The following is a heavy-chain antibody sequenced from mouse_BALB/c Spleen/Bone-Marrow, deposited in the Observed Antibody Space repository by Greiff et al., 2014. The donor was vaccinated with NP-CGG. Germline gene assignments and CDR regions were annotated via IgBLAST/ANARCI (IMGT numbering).Heavy chain of an antibody. CDR1: GFSLTSYG. CDR3: ARGGVRRGNYFDY. V-gene: IGHV2-9*02. D-gene: IGHD2-14*01. CDR2: IWAGGST. J-gene: IGHJ2*01. Sequence: VKLQESGPGLVAPSQSLSITCTVSGFSLTSYGVHWVRQPPGKGLEWLGVIWAGGSTNYNSALMSRLSISKDNSKSQVFLKMNSLQTDGTAMYYCARGGVRRGNYFDYWGQGTTLTVSS.